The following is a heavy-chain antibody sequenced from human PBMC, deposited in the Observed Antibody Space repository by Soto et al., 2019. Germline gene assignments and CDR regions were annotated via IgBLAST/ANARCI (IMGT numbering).Heavy chain of an antibody. CDR3: ASAAGAYDN. V-gene: IGHV3-33*01. CDR2: IWSDGSNK. CDR1: GLTFSSYG. J-gene: IGHJ4*02. D-gene: IGHD1-26*01. Sequence: QVQLVESGGGVGQPGRSLRLSCAASGLTFSSYGMHWVRQAPGKGLEWVAVIWSDGSNKYYADSVKGRFTISRDNSKNTLYLQMNSLRVEDTAVYYCASAAGAYDNWGQGTLVTVSS.